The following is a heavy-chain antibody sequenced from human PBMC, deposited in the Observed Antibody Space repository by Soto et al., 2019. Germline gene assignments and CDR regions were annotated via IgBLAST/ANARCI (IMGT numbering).Heavy chain of an antibody. J-gene: IGHJ5*02. D-gene: IGHD3-3*01. CDR3: AREPYYDFWSGHTNGWFDP. V-gene: IGHV4-4*02. CDR1: GGSISSSNW. CDR2: IYHSGST. Sequence: SETLSLTCAVSGGSISSSNWWSWVRQPPGKGLEWIGEIYHSGSTNYNPSLKSRVTISVDKSKNQFSLNLSSVTAADTAVYYCAREPYYDFWSGHTNGWFDPWGQGTLVTVSS.